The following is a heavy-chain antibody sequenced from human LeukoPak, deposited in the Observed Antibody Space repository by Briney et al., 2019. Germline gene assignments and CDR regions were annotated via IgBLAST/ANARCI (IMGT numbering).Heavy chain of an antibody. CDR2: ISSSSSYI. CDR1: GFTFSSYA. V-gene: IGHV3-21*01. CDR3: ARSSGFYYYYGMDV. J-gene: IGHJ6*02. Sequence: GGSLRLSCAASGFTFSSYAMSWVRQAPGKGLEWVSSISSSSSYIYYADSVKGRFTISRDNAKNSLYLQMNSLRAEDTAVYYCARSSGFYYYYGMDVWGQGTTVTVSS. D-gene: IGHD6-19*01.